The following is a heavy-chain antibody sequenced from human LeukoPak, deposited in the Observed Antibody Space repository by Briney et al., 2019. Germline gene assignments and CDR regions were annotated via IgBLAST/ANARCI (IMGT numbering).Heavy chain of an antibody. CDR3: ARPSSLAAILGPNDAFDI. D-gene: IGHD6-6*01. V-gene: IGHV5-51*01. CDR2: IYPGDSDT. Sequence: GESLKISCKGSGYSFTSYWIGWVRQMPGKGLGWMGIIYPGDSDTGYSPSFQGQVTISADTSIRTAYLQWSSLKGSNTAMYYCARPSSLAAILGPNDAFDIWGQGTMVTVSS. CDR1: GYSFTSYW. J-gene: IGHJ3*02.